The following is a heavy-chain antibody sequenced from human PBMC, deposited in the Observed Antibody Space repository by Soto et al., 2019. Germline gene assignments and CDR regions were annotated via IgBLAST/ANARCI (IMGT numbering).Heavy chain of an antibody. D-gene: IGHD5-18*01. Sequence: GASVKVSCKASGDTFSSYAISWVRQAPGQGLEWMGGIIPIFGTANYAQKFQGRVTITADKSTSTAYMELSSLRSEDTAVYYCARDQRGYSYVGGDYWGQGTLVTVSS. V-gene: IGHV1-69*06. J-gene: IGHJ4*02. CDR2: IIPIFGTA. CDR3: ARDQRGYSYVGGDY. CDR1: GDTFSSYA.